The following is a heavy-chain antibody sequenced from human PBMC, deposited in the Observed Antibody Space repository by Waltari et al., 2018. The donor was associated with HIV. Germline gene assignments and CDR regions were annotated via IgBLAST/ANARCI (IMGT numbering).Heavy chain of an antibody. Sequence: EVHLVESGGGLVKPGESLSLPGAASVFTFSDYARKWVRQAPGKGLEWVSAISRTSSYIYYADSVKGRFTISRDNAKNSVYLQMNSLRVEDTAVYYCARDERRCNSGDCYPSDYWGQGTLVTVSS. CDR3: ARDERRCNSGDCYPSDY. V-gene: IGHV3-21*01. D-gene: IGHD2-21*02. CDR1: VFTFSDYA. CDR2: ISRTSSYI. J-gene: IGHJ4*02.